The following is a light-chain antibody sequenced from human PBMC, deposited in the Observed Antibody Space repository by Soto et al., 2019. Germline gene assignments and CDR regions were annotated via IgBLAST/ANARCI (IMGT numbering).Light chain of an antibody. CDR2: RAS. CDR1: QNINNN. V-gene: IGKV3-15*01. J-gene: IGKJ4*01. CDR3: QQYASSIT. Sequence: EVVMTQSPATLSVSPGEIATLSFRASQNINNNLAWYQQKPGQAPRLLMFRASIRATGFPARFSGSGSWTDFTLTISRLEPEDFAVYYCQQYASSITFGGGTKVDIK.